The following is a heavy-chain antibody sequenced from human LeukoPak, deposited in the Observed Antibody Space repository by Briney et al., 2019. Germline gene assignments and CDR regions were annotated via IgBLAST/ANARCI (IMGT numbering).Heavy chain of an antibody. CDR3: ARRNRWELLDF. D-gene: IGHD1-26*01. CDR2: IYYSGNT. Sequence: PSETLSLTCTVSGGSISSSSYFWGWIRQPPGKGLEWIGSIYYSGNTYYNPSLESRVTISLDTSKNQFSLKLGSVTAADTAVYYCARRNRWELLDFWGQGTLVTVSS. V-gene: IGHV4-39*01. J-gene: IGHJ4*02. CDR1: GGSISSSSYF.